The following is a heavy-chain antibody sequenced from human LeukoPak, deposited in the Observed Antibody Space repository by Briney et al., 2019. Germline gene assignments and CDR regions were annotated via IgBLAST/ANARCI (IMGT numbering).Heavy chain of an antibody. D-gene: IGHD3-3*01. CDR2: INHSGST. CDR3: ARRGNYDFPYYYYYYMDV. V-gene: IGHV4-34*01. J-gene: IGHJ6*03. Sequence: SETLSLTCAVYGGSFSGYYWSWIRQPPGKGLEWIGEINHSGSTNYNPSLKSRITISVDTSKNQFSLKLSSVTAADTAVYYCARRGNYDFPYYYYYYMDVWGKGTTVTVSS. CDR1: GGSFSGYY.